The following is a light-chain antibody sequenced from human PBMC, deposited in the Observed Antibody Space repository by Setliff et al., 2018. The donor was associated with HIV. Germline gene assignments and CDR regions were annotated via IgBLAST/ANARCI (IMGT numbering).Light chain of an antibody. V-gene: IGLV2-14*03. Sequence: QSVLTQPASVSGSPGQSITISCSGTSSDVGSYNFVSRYQQHPGKAPQLIIYDVSQRPSGVSSRFSGSKSGNTASLTISGLQAEDQADYYCCSYTSSLTYVFGTGTKVTVL. J-gene: IGLJ1*01. CDR3: CSYTSSLTYV. CDR1: SSDVGSYNF. CDR2: DVS.